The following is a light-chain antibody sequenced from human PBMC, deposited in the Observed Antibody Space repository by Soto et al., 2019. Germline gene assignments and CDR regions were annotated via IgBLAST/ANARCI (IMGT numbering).Light chain of an antibody. CDR3: SSYTSSSTYV. V-gene: IGLV2-18*02. J-gene: IGLJ1*01. Sequence: QSALTQPPSVSGSPGQSVAISCTGTSSDVGSYNRVSWYQQSPGTAPKLMIYDVSNRPSGVPDRFSGSKSGNTASLTISGFQAEDEAEYYCSSYTSSSTYVFGTGTKVTVL. CDR1: SSDVGSYNR. CDR2: DVS.